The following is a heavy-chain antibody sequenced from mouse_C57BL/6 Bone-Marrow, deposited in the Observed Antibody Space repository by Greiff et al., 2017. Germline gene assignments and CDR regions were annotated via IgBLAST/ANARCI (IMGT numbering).Heavy chain of an antibody. CDR1: GYSFTDYN. J-gene: IGHJ1*03. CDR3: VTSTMVTTWYFDV. V-gene: IGHV1-39*01. Sequence: VHVKQSGPELVKPGASVKISCKASGYSFTDYNMNWVKQSNGKSLEWIGVINPNYGTTSYDQKFKGKATLTVDQSSSTAYMQLNSLTSEDSAVYYCVTSTMVTTWYFDVWGTGTTVTVSS. D-gene: IGHD2-2*01. CDR2: INPNYGTT.